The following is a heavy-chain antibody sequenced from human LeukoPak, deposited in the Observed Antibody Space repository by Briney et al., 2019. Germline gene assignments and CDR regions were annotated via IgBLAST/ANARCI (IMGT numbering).Heavy chain of an antibody. CDR2: ISGSGGAT. CDR1: GFTFSSYA. D-gene: IGHD3-3*01. Sequence: GGSLRLSCAASGFTFSSYAMSWVRQAPGKGLEWVSAISGSGGATYYADSVKGRFTISRDNSKNTLYLQMNSLRAEDTAVYYCAKVPVFSLTISEVVTDNAFDIWGQGTIVTVSS. CDR3: AKVPVFSLTISEVVTDNAFDI. J-gene: IGHJ3*02. V-gene: IGHV3-23*01.